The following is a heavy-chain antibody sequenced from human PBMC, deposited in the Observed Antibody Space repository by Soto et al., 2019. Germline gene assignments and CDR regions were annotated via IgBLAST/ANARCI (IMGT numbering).Heavy chain of an antibody. D-gene: IGHD3-22*01. CDR3: AGAGSSDSSGYTAPFDY. CDR1: GGTFSSYA. Sequence: QVQLVQSGAEVKKPGSSVKVSCKASGGTFSSYAISWVRQAPGQGLEWMGGILPIFGTANYAQKFQGRVPSTAAESQSQAYMELSSLRSGATAVYYCAGAGSSDSSGYTAPFDYWGQGTLVTVSS. V-gene: IGHV1-69*12. J-gene: IGHJ4*02. CDR2: ILPIFGTA.